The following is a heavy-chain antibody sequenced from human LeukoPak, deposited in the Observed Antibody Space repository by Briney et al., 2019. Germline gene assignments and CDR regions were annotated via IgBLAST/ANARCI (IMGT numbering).Heavy chain of an antibody. D-gene: IGHD1/OR15-1a*01. J-gene: IGHJ5*02. CDR2: IYTSGST. CDR3: ARDGDEWNKNWFDP. V-gene: IGHV4-4*07. CDR1: GGSISSYY. Sequence: SETLSLTCTVSGGSISSYYWSWIRQPAGKGLEWIGRIYTSGSTNYNPSLKSRVTMSVDTSKNQFSLKLSSVTAADTAVYHCARDGDEWNKNWFDPWGQGTLVTVSS.